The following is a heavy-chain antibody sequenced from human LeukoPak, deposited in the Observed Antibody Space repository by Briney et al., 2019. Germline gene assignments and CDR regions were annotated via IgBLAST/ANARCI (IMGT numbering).Heavy chain of an antibody. V-gene: IGHV3-48*02. CDR2: ISSSSSTI. D-gene: IGHD3-10*01. CDR3: VRDPGMVRGVIKYYYYGMGV. J-gene: IGHJ6*02. CDR1: GFTFSSYS. Sequence: GGSLRLSCAASGFTFSSYSMNWVRQAPGKGLEWVSYISSSSSTIYYADSVKGRFTISRDNAKNSLYLQMNSLRDEDTAVYYCVRDPGMVRGVIKYYYYGMGVCGQGTTVTVSS.